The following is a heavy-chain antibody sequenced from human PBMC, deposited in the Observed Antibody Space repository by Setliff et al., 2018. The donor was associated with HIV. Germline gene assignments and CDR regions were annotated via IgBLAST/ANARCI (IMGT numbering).Heavy chain of an antibody. CDR2: VSSRGDT. CDR1: DSGTYY. Sequence: SETLSLTCTVSDSGTYYWSWIRQPAGKGLEWIGRVSSRGDTNYNPSLKSRVTMSVDTSKNQFSLKLSSVTAADTAVYYCARYSPRGYTLTGPYWGQGTLVTVSS. D-gene: IGHD6-25*01. J-gene: IGHJ4*02. V-gene: IGHV4-4*07. CDR3: ARYSPRGYTLTGPY.